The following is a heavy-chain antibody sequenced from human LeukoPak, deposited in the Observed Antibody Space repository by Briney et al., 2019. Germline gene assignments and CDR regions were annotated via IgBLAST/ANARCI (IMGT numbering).Heavy chain of an antibody. CDR2: ISYDGSNK. D-gene: IGHD3-22*01. CDR3: ARDRTDSSGYNYFDY. Sequence: GGSLRLSCAASGFTFSSYGMHWVRQAPGKGLEWVAVISYDGSNKYYADSVKGRFTISRDNSKNTLYLQMNSLRAEDTAVYYCARDRTDSSGYNYFDYWGQGTLVTVSS. V-gene: IGHV3-30*03. CDR1: GFTFSSYG. J-gene: IGHJ4*02.